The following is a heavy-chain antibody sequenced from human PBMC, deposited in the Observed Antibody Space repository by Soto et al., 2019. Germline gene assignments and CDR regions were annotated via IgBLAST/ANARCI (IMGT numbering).Heavy chain of an antibody. V-gene: IGHV4-30-4*02. CDR3: AHRTTTVTCLFDP. D-gene: IGHD4-17*01. CDR1: GGSVSNGDYY. Sequence: SETLSLTCTVSGGSVSNGDYYWSWIRQPPGKGLEWIGYIFYSGSAHHNPSLKSRVTISIDTSKSQVVLTMTNMDPADTATYFCAHRTTTVTCLFDPWGQGTLVTVSS. CDR2: IFYSGSA. J-gene: IGHJ5*02.